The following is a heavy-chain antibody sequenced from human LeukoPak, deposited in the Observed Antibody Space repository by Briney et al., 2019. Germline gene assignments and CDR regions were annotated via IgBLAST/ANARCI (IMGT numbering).Heavy chain of an antibody. CDR2: IYHSGSN. Sequence: SETLSLTCAVSGGSISSGGYSWSWIRQPPGKGLEWIGYIYHSGSNYYNPSLKSRATISVDRYKNQFSLKLSSVTAADTAVYYCARVGTDYYGSGSYYLDYWGQGTLVTVSS. J-gene: IGHJ4*02. CDR3: ARVGTDYYGSGSYYLDY. CDR1: GGSISSGGYS. D-gene: IGHD3-10*01. V-gene: IGHV4-30-2*01.